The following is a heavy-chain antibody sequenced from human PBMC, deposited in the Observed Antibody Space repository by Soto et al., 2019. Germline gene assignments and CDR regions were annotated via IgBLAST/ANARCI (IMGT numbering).Heavy chain of an antibody. CDR3: ARDDDYPDNGFDY. CDR1: GFTFSRHG. J-gene: IGHJ4*02. D-gene: IGHD4-17*01. Sequence: QVQLVESGGGVVQPGTSLRLSCAASGFTFSRHGMHWVRQTPGKGLEWLAVILNDASGHWYADSVKGRFTISRDNFEKALHRQMNGPSLEDPALSYCARDDDYPDNGFDYWGQGTLVTVSS. V-gene: IGHV3-33*01. CDR2: ILNDASGH.